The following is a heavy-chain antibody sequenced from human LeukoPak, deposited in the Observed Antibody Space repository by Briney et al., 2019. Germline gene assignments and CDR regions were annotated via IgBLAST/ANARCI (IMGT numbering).Heavy chain of an antibody. Sequence: RSGGSLRLSCAASGFTFDDYAMHWVRQAPGKGLEWVSGISWNSGSIGYADSVKGRFTISRDNAKNSLYLQMNSLRAEDMALYYCAKDISRYSSSWYENAFDIWGQGTMVSVSS. CDR2: ISWNSGSI. CDR3: AKDISRYSSSWYENAFDI. CDR1: GFTFDDYA. D-gene: IGHD6-13*01. V-gene: IGHV3-9*03. J-gene: IGHJ3*02.